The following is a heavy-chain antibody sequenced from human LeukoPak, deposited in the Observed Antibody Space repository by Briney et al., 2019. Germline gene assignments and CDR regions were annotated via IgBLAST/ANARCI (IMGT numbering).Heavy chain of an antibody. D-gene: IGHD5-24*01. CDR1: GGSINSSSYY. V-gene: IGHV4-39*01. J-gene: IGHJ4*02. CDR3: ARHRSKWLQSSFDY. CDR2: IFYSGNT. Sequence: PSETLSLTCTVSGGSINSSSYYWGWIRQPPGKGLEWIGSIFYSGNTYDNPSLKSRVTISVDTSRNQFSLKLNSVTAADTAVYYCARHRSKWLQSSFDYWGQGTLVTVSS.